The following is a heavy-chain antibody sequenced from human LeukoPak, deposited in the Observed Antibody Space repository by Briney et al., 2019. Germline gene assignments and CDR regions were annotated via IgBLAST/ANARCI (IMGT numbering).Heavy chain of an antibody. V-gene: IGHV4-59*01. Sequence: EASEPLSLTCTVSGGSISSYYWSWIRQPPGKGLEWIGYIYYSGSTNYNPSLKSRVTISVDTSKNQFSLKLSSVTAADTAVYYCARCVSSGCYGGGWFDPWGQGTLVTVSS. CDR3: ARCVSSGCYGGGWFDP. D-gene: IGHD6-19*01. CDR2: IYYSGST. CDR1: GGSISSYY. J-gene: IGHJ5*02.